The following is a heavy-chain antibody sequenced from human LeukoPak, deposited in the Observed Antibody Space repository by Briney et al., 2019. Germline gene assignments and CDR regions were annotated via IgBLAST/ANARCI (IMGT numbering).Heavy chain of an antibody. V-gene: IGHV3-48*04. CDR1: GFTFSSYS. CDR3: AREKYSSSWYGFDP. D-gene: IGHD6-13*01. J-gene: IGHJ5*02. Sequence: GGSLTLSCAASGFTFSSYSMNWVRQAPGKGLEWVSYISSSSSTIYYADPVKGRFTISRNNAKNSLYLQMSSVRAENTAVYYCAREKYSSSWYGFDPWGQGTLVTVSS. CDR2: ISSSSSTI.